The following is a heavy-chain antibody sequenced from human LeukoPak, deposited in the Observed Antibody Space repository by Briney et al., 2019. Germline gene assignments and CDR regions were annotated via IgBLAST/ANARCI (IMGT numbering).Heavy chain of an antibody. CDR3: ARGGGYSGYDWSAAPFDY. J-gene: IGHJ4*02. D-gene: IGHD5-12*01. CDR2: ISAYNGNT. V-gene: IGHV1-18*01. CDR1: GYTFPSYG. Sequence: ASVKVSCKASGYTFPSYGISWVRQAPGQGLEWMGWISAYNGNTNYAQKLQGRVTMTTDTSTSTAYMELRSLRSDDTAVYYCARGGGYSGYDWSAAPFDYWGQGTLVTVSS.